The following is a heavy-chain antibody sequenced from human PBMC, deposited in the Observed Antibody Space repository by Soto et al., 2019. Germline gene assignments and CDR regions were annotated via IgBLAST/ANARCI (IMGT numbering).Heavy chain of an antibody. CDR3: ARDKITGLFDY. V-gene: IGHV4-4*02. Sequence: SETVSLTCTVPGDTVSSTRWWSWVRLSPGRGLEWIGDIYHLGRTNYNPSLKSRVTISVDKSKNQFSLKLTSVTAADTAVYYCARDKITGLFDYWGQGTLVTVSS. CDR2: IYHLGRT. D-gene: IGHD2-8*02. CDR1: GDTVSSTRW. J-gene: IGHJ4*02.